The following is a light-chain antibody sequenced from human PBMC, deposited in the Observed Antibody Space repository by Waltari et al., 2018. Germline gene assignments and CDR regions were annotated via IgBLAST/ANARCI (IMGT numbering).Light chain of an antibody. Sequence: QSALTQPASVSGSPGQSITIPCTGTRSDVGAYTYFSWYQQHPGTAPKLMIYEVNNRPSGVSHRFSGSKSGNTASLTISGLQAEDEADYFCNSYTSSTTQVFGTGTKVTVL. CDR1: RSDVGAYTY. V-gene: IGLV2-14*01. CDR3: NSYTSSTTQV. CDR2: EVN. J-gene: IGLJ1*01.